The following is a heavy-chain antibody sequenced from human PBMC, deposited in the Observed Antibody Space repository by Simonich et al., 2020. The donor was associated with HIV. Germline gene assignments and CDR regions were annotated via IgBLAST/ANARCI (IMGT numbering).Heavy chain of an antibody. CDR2: VDPEDGET. CDR1: GDTFTDPY. CDR3: AADYGADNAFDI. Sequence: EVQVVQSGAEVKKPGATVKISCKVSGDTFTDPYIHWVQKASGKGLEGRGLVDPEDGETKYAEKFQGRVTITADTSSDTAYMELRSLRSEDTAVYYCAADYGADNAFDIWGQGTMVTVSS. J-gene: IGHJ3*02. D-gene: IGHD2-21*01. V-gene: IGHV1-69-2*01.